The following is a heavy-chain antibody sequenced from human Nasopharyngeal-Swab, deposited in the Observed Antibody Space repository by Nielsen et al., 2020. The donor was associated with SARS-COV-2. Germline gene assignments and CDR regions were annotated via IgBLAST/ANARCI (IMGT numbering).Heavy chain of an antibody. D-gene: IGHD6-13*01. V-gene: IGHV3-21*01. CDR3: ARDPGYSSSWYEWYFDY. Sequence: GESLKISCAASGFTFSSYSMNWVRQAPGKGLEWVSSISSSSSYIYYADSVKGRFTISRDNAKNSLYLQMNSLRAEDTAVYYCARDPGYSSSWYEWYFDYWGQGTLVTVSS. CDR1: GFTFSSYS. CDR2: ISSSSSYI. J-gene: IGHJ4*02.